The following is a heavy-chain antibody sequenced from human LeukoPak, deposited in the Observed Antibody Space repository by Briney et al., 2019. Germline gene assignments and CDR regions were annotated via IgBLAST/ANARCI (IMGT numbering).Heavy chain of an antibody. CDR3: ARAIPGSCSTTTCYRFDY. CDR1: GFSLSNARMG. J-gene: IGHJ4*02. Sequence: SGPTLVNPTETLTLTCTVSGFSLSNARMGVSWIRQPPGKALEWLAHIFSNDEKSYNTSLKNRLTISKDASKSQVVLTLTNMDPVDTATYYCARAIPGSCSTTTCYRFDYWGQGTLVTVSS. V-gene: IGHV2-26*01. D-gene: IGHD2-2*01. CDR2: IFSNDEK.